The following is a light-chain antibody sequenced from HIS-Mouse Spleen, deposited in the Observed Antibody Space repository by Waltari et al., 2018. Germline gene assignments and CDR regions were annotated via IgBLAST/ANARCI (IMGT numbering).Light chain of an antibody. CDR3: CSYAGSYTGV. Sequence: QSALTQPRSVSGSPGQSVTISCTGTSSDVGGFNYVSWYQQHPGKAPKLMIYDVSKRPSWLPARFPGSKSGSPASLTISGLQADDEADYYCCSYAGSYTGVFGTGTKVTVL. V-gene: IGLV2-11*01. CDR2: DVS. CDR1: SSDVGGFNY. J-gene: IGLJ1*01.